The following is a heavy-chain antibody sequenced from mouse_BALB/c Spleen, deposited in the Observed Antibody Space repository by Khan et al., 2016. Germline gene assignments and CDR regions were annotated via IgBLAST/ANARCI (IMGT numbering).Heavy chain of an antibody. CDR3: ARGGDSPCFEY. D-gene: IGHD2-12*01. V-gene: IGHV1-9*01. J-gene: IGHJ2*01. CDR2: ILPGSGST. Sequence: QVQLKESGAELMKPGASVKISCKATGYTFSSNWIEWVQQRPGHGLEWIGEILPGSGSTKYNNKFKGKATVTAETSSNTAYKQHSSLTSADSAVYFCARGGDSPCFEYWGQGTTLTVSS. CDR1: GYTFSSNW.